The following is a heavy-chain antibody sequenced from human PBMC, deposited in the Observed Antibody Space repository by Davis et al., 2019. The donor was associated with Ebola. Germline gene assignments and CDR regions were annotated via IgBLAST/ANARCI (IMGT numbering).Heavy chain of an antibody. CDR3: ARPYYYGPNPTYGMDV. J-gene: IGHJ6*02. CDR1: GYTFTSYA. D-gene: IGHD3-10*01. CDR2: INAGNGNT. V-gene: IGHV1-3*01. Sequence: AASVKVSCKASGYTFTSYAMHWVRQAPGQRLEWMGWINAGNGNTKYSQKFQGRVTITRGTSASTAYMELSSLRSEDTAVYYCARPYYYGPNPTYGMDVWGQGTTVTVSS.